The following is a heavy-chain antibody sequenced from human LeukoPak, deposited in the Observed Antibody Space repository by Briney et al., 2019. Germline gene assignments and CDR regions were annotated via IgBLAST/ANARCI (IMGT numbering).Heavy chain of an antibody. V-gene: IGHV4-34*01. CDR2: INHSGNT. Sequence: SETLSLTCTVYGASFSGYYWTWVRQPPGKGLEWIGEINHSGNTNYNPSLKSRITISADTSKDQFTLKLSSVTAADTALYYCARHGLVAARHAFDIWGQGTMVTVSS. D-gene: IGHD6-6*01. J-gene: IGHJ3*02. CDR1: GASFSGYY. CDR3: ARHGLVAARHAFDI.